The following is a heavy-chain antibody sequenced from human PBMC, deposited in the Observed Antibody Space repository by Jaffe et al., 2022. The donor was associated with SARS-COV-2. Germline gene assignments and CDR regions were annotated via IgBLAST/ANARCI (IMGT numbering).Heavy chain of an antibody. D-gene: IGHD3-10*01. J-gene: IGHJ6*02. V-gene: IGHV4-61*02. CDR3: ARDMAYHNYGMDV. Sequence: QVQLQESGPGLVKPSQTLSLTCTVSGGSISSGNYYWSWIRQPAGKGLEWIGRIYTSGSANYNPSLKSRVTISIDTSKNQFSLKLSSVTAADTAVYYCARDMAYHNYGMDVWGQGTTVTVSS. CDR1: GGSISSGNYY. CDR2: IYTSGSA.